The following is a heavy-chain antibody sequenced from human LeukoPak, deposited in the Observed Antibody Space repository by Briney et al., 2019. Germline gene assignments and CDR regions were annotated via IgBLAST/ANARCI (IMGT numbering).Heavy chain of an antibody. J-gene: IGHJ3*02. Sequence: SETLSLTCTVSGGSISPYYWSWIRQPPGKGLEWIGYIYYSGNTNYNPSLKSRVTISVDTSKNQFSLKLSSVTAADTAVYYCARAYCSGDSCYINAFDIWGQGTMVTVSS. CDR3: ARAYCSGDSCYINAFDI. CDR1: GGSISPYY. V-gene: IGHV4-59*01. D-gene: IGHD2-15*01. CDR2: IYYSGNT.